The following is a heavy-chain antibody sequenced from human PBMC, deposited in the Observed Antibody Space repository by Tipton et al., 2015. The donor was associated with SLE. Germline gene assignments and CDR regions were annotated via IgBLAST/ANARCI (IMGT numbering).Heavy chain of an antibody. CDR1: GYSISSSYY. Sequence: TLSLTCAVSGYSISSSYYWGWIRQPPGKGLEWIGSIYYSGSTYYNPSLKSRVTISVDTSKNQFSLKLSSVTAADTAVYYCARGGTGAEYFQHWGQGTLVTVSS. V-gene: IGHV4-38-2*01. J-gene: IGHJ1*01. CDR3: ARGGTGAEYFQH. CDR2: IYYSGST. D-gene: IGHD3/OR15-3a*01.